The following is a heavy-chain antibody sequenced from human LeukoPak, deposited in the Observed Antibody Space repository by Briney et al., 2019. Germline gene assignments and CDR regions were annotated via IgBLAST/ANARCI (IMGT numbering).Heavy chain of an antibody. J-gene: IGHJ4*02. CDR3: AKDSILVATIYLLEGYFDY. V-gene: IGHV1-8*01. Sequence: ASVKVSCKASGYTFTSYDVNWVRQATGQGLKWMGWMNPISGDTGYALKFQGRVTMSRNTSISTAYMELGSLRSEDTAVYYCAKDSILVATIYLLEGYFDYWGQGTLVTVSS. CDR1: GYTFTSYD. D-gene: IGHD5-12*01. CDR2: MNPISGDT.